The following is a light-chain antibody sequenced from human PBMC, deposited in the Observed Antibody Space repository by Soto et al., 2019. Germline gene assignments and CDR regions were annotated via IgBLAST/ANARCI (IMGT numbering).Light chain of an antibody. Sequence: DIPMTQSPSSLSASVGDRVTITCQASQDIGNFLNWYQQKPGKAPKLLIYDASNLQTGVPSRFSGSGSGTNFTFTISSLQPEDSATYYCHQYDNVPQTFGQGTKLEIK. CDR2: DAS. CDR1: QDIGNF. V-gene: IGKV1-33*01. J-gene: IGKJ2*01. CDR3: HQYDNVPQT.